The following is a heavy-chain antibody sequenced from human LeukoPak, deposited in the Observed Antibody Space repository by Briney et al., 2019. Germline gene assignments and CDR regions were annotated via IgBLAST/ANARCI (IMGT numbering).Heavy chain of an antibody. D-gene: IGHD3-10*01. J-gene: IGHJ4*02. V-gene: IGHV3-66*04. CDR2: IYSGGST. Sequence: GGSLRLSCAASGFTVSSNYMSWVRQAPGKGLEWVSVIYSGGSTYYADSVKGRFTISRDNSKNTLYLQMNSLRAEDTAVYYCARHGSGSYSLGYWGQGTLVTVSS. CDR3: ARHGSGSYSLGY. CDR1: GFTVSSNY.